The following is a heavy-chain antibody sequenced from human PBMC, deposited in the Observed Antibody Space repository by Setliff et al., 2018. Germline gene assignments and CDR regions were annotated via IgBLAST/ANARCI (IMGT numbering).Heavy chain of an antibody. Sequence: SETLSLTCTVSGYSISSGYIWGWIRQPPGKGLEWVGNIGHTGSINYNPSLKSRRTISRDTSKNQVSLKLNYVTATDTAVYYCARDLGHGGDSDYWGQGSLVTVSS. J-gene: IGHJ4*02. CDR3: ARDLGHGGDSDY. V-gene: IGHV4-38-2*02. CDR2: IGHTGSI. D-gene: IGHD2-21*02. CDR1: GYSISSGYI.